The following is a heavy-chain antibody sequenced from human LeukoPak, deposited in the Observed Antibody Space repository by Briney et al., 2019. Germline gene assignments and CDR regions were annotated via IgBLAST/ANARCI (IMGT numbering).Heavy chain of an antibody. CDR2: SSSRGDSL. V-gene: IGHV3-48*03. D-gene: IGHD6-19*01. CDR3: ARLAVAGQYNDY. J-gene: IGHJ4*02. CDR1: GFTFSTYE. Sequence: GGSLRLSCAASGFTFSTYEMKWVRRAPGKGLEWVSYSSSRGDSLYYADSVKGRFTISRDNARNSLYLQMNSLRAEDTAIYYCARLAVAGQYNDYWGQGTLVTVSS.